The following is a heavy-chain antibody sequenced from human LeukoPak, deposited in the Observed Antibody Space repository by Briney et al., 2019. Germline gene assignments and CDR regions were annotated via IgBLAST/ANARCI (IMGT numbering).Heavy chain of an antibody. Sequence: GGSLRLSCAASGFTFSSYSMNWVRQAPGKGLEWVSSISSSSSYIYYADSVKGRFTISRDNAKNSLYLQMNSLRAEDTAVYYCARDFKLTGDVLWGQGTLVIVSS. CDR2: ISSSSSYI. D-gene: IGHD7-27*01. CDR1: GFTFSSYS. CDR3: ARDFKLTGDVL. V-gene: IGHV3-21*01. J-gene: IGHJ4*02.